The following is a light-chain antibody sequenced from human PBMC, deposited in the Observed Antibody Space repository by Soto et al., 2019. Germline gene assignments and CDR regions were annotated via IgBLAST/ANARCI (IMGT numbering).Light chain of an antibody. CDR3: QQYNSYPWT. J-gene: IGKJ1*01. V-gene: IGKV1-5*03. Sequence: DIQVTQAPATLSASVGYRVTITCRASPSISTWLAWYQQKPGKAPKLLIYKASNLESGVPSRFSGSGSGTEFTLTISSLQPDDFATYYCQQYNSYPWTFGQGTKVEI. CDR2: KAS. CDR1: PSISTW.